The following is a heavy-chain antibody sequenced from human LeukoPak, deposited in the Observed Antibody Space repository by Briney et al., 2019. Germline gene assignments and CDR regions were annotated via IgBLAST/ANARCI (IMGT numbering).Heavy chain of an antibody. CDR2: INHSGST. J-gene: IGHJ6*02. D-gene: IGHD6-13*01. V-gene: IGHV4-34*01. Sequence: KPSETLSLTCAVYGGSFSGYYWSWIRQPPGKGLEWIGEINHSGSTNYNPSLKSRVTISVDTSKNQFSLKLSSVTAADTAVYYCARDARYSRDPYYYYYGMDVWGQGTTVTVSS. CDR1: GGSFSGYY. CDR3: ARDARYSRDPYYYYYGMDV.